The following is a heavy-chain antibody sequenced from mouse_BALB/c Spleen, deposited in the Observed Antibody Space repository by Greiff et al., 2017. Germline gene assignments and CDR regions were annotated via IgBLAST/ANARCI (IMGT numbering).Heavy chain of an antibody. V-gene: IGHV3-2*02. D-gene: IGHD2-3*01. J-gene: IGHJ4*01. CDR2: ISYSGST. Sequence: EVQLQQSGPGLVKPSQSLPFTCTVTGYSITSDYAWHWIRQFPGNKLEWRCYISYSGSTSYNPSFNSRIPITRDTSKNQFFLQLNSVTTEDTAPYYCARDGYLAMDYWGQGTSVTVSS. CDR3: ARDGYLAMDY. CDR1: GYSITSDYA.